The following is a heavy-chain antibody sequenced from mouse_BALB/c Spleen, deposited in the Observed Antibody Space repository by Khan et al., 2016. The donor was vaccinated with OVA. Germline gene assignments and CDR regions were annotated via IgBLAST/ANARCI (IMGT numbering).Heavy chain of an antibody. Sequence: QVRLQQSGPELVRPGVSVKISCKGSGYTFTDYALHWVKQSHAKSLEWIGLISTYSGNTNYKQNLKGKATMTVDKSSSTAYMELARLTSEDSAIYYWTRPAYDRYDGYWGQGTTLTVSS. CDR2: ISTYSGNT. V-gene: IGHV1S137*01. J-gene: IGHJ2*01. D-gene: IGHD2-3*01. CDR1: GYTFTDYA. CDR3: TRPAYDRYDGY.